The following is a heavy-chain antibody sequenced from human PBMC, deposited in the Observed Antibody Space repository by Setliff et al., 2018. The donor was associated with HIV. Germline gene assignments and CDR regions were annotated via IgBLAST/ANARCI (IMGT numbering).Heavy chain of an antibody. CDR1: GYTFTNFG. CDR2: ISPYNGNT. J-gene: IGHJ4*02. D-gene: IGHD1-1*01. CDR3: AREPTGHYFDF. Sequence: ASVKVSCKASGYTFTNFGITWVRQAPGQGLEWMGWISPYNGNTNYAPELRGRVTMTTDTSTSTASLELRSLRSDDSAVYYCAREPTGHYFDFWGQGTLVTVSS. V-gene: IGHV1-18*01.